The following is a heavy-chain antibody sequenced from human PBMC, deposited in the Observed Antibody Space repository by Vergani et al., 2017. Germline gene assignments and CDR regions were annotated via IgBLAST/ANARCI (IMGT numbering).Heavy chain of an antibody. CDR2: INHSGST. Sequence: QVQLQESGPGLVKPSETLSLTCAVSGYSISSGYYWGWIRQPPGKGLGWIGEINHSGSTNYNPSLKSRVTISVDTSKNQFSLKLSSVTAADTAVYYCAGAWSWAAIRWFDPWGQGTLVTVSS. CDR1: GYSISSGYY. CDR3: AGAWSWAAIRWFDP. V-gene: IGHV4-38-2*01. D-gene: IGHD2-2*02. J-gene: IGHJ5*02.